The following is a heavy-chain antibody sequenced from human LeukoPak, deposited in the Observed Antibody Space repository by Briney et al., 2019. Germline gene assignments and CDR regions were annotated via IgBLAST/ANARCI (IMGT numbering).Heavy chain of an antibody. Sequence: ASVKVSCKASEYRFTDHHIHWVRQAPGQGLEWLGWINPNSGGTNYAQKFQGRVSMSTDTSISTAYMELSSLRSDDTAIYYCARAFVGYYDSSAKSAFDIWGQGTMVTVSS. CDR2: INPNSGGT. CDR3: ARAFVGYYDSSAKSAFDI. V-gene: IGHV1-2*02. D-gene: IGHD3-22*01. CDR1: EYRFTDHH. J-gene: IGHJ3*02.